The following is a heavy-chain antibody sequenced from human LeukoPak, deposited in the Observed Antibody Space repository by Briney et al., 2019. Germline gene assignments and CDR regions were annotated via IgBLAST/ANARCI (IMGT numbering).Heavy chain of an antibody. CDR1: GDSISSGNY. CDR3: ARAKYCSGGSCYGRHDAFDI. Sequence: PSQTLSLTCTVSGDSISSGNYWGWIRQPPGKGREWIGSIFHTGSTYFNLSLQSRVAISVDTSKNQFSLRLSSVTAADTAVYYWARAKYCSGGSCYGRHDAFDIWGQGTMVTVSS. D-gene: IGHD2-15*01. CDR2: IFHTGST. J-gene: IGHJ3*02. V-gene: IGHV4-38-2*02.